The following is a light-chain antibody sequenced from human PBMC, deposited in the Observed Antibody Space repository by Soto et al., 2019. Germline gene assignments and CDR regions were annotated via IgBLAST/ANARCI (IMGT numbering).Light chain of an antibody. CDR3: QRSYTAPYP. J-gene: IGKJ2*01. V-gene: IGKV1-39*01. Sequence: DIQMTQSPPSLSPSVGDKVTITCRTSQDIRTFLNWYRQKPGKAPELLMYYASTLQSGVSSRLNGSGSGTDFTLTWTSLQPEDSATYYCQRSYTAPYPFGQGTKL. CDR2: YAS. CDR1: QDIRTF.